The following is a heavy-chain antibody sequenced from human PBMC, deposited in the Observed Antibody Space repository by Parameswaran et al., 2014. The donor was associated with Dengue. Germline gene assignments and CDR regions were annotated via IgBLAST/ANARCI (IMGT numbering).Heavy chain of an antibody. D-gene: IGHD6-19*01. Sequence: WIRQPPGKGLEWIGYIYYSGSTYYNPSLKSRVTISVDTSKNQFSLKLSSVTAADTAVYYCARSRGWYWGRFDPWGQGTLVTVSS. CDR3: ARSRGWYWGRFDP. CDR2: IYYSGST. J-gene: IGHJ5*02. V-gene: IGHV4-31*02.